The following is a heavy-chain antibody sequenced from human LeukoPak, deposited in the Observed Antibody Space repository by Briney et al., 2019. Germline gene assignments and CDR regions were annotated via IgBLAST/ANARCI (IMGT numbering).Heavy chain of an antibody. CDR3: ARDASVVVTAHDAFDI. V-gene: IGHV1-18*01. CDR1: GYTFTSYG. Sequence: ASVTVSCTASGYTFTSYGISWVRQAPGQGLEWMGWISAYNGNTNYAQKLQGRVTMTTDTSTSTAYMELRSLRSDDTAVYYCARDASVVVTAHDAFDIWGQGTMVTVSS. D-gene: IGHD2-21*02. CDR2: ISAYNGNT. J-gene: IGHJ3*02.